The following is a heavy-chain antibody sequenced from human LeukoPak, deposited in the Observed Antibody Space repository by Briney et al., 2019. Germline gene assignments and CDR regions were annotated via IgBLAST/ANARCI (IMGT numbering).Heavy chain of an antibody. D-gene: IGHD3-10*01. CDR1: GFTFSSYE. V-gene: IGHV3-48*03. Sequence: PGGSLRLSCAASGFTFSSYEMNWVRQAPGKGLEWVSYISSSGSIIYYADSVKGRFTISRDNAKNSLYLQMNSLRAEDTAVYYCARLNTGVYAFDIWGQGTMVTVSS. CDR2: ISSSGSII. CDR3: ARLNTGVYAFDI. J-gene: IGHJ3*02.